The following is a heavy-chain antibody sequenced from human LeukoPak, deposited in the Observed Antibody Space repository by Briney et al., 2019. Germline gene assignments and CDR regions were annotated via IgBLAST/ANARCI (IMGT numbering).Heavy chain of an antibody. J-gene: IGHJ4*02. CDR2: ISGSGGST. Sequence: GGSLRLSCAASGFTFSSYSMNWVRQAPGKGLEWVSAISGSGGSTYYADSVKGRFAISRDNSKNTLYLQMNSLRAEDTAVYYCAKMGYCSSTSCRIAAAGTYFDYWGQGTLVTVSS. V-gene: IGHV3-23*01. D-gene: IGHD2-2*01. CDR1: GFTFSSYS. CDR3: AKMGYCSSTSCRIAAAGTYFDY.